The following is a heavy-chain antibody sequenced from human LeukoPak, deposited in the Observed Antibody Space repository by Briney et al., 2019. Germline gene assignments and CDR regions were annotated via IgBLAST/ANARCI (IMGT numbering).Heavy chain of an antibody. Sequence: GSLRLSCAASGFTFSSYSMNWVRQAPGKGLEWVSYISSSSSTIYYADSVKGRFTISRDNAKNSLYLQMNSLRAEDTAVYYCARAAAGIGYWGQGTLVTVSS. CDR1: GFTFSSYS. CDR3: ARAAAGIGY. V-gene: IGHV3-48*01. D-gene: IGHD6-13*01. CDR2: ISSSSSTI. J-gene: IGHJ4*02.